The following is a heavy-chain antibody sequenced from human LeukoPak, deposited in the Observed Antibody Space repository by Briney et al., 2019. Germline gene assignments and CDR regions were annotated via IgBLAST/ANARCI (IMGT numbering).Heavy chain of an antibody. CDR2: ISEDGGST. CDR3: AKQSGKFDY. CDR1: GLAFHDYA. J-gene: IGHJ4*02. V-gene: IGHV3-43*02. Sequence: GGSLRLSCVASGLAFHDYAMHWVRQAPGKGLEWVSLISEDGGSTFYADSVRGRFSISRDNSKNSLYLQMNSLRTEDTAMYYCAKQSGKFDYWGQGTLVAVSS.